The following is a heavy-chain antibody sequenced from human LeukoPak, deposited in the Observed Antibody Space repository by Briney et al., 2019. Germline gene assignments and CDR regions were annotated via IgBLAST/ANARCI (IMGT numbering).Heavy chain of an antibody. CDR2: INHSGST. D-gene: IGHD3-22*01. CDR1: GGSISSYY. Sequence: SETLSLTCTVSGGSISSYYWSWIRQPPGKGLEWIGEINHSGSTNYNPSLKSRVTISVDTSKNQFSLKLSSVTAADTAVYYCARALPYPFYYYASSGPYFDYWGQGTLVTVSS. J-gene: IGHJ4*02. V-gene: IGHV4-34*01. CDR3: ARALPYPFYYYASSGPYFDY.